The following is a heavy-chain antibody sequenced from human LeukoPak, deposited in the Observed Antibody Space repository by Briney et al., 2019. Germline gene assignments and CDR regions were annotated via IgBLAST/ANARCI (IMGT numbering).Heavy chain of an antibody. CDR1: GYTFTSYY. J-gene: IGHJ5*02. CDR3: ARGPRQYQPLLFLSWFDP. D-gene: IGHD2-21*02. CDR2: INPSGGST. Sequence: ASVKVSCKASGYTFTSYYMHWVRQAPGQGLEWMGIINPSGGSTSYAQKFQGRVTMTRDTSTSTIYMELSSLRSEDTAVYYCARGPRQYQPLLFLSWFDPWGQGTLVTVSS. V-gene: IGHV1-46*01.